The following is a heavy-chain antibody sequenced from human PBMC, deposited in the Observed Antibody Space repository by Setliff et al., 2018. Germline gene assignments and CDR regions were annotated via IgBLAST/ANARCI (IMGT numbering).Heavy chain of an antibody. V-gene: IGHV3-48*04. D-gene: IGHD2-2*01. J-gene: IGHJ4*02. CDR2: LNNDGTTI. Sequence: GGSLRLSCAASGFTFTSYGLNWVRQAPGKGLEWISYLNNDGTTIYYADSVKGRFTISRDNAKNTLYLQMNSLRAEDTAVYYCARAHSSTLSVHDYWGQGTLVTAPQ. CDR1: GFTFTSYG. CDR3: ARAHSSTLSVHDY.